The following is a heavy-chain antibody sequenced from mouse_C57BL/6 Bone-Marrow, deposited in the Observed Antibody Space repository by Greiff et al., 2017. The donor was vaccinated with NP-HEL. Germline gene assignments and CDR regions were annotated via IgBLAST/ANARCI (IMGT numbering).Heavy chain of an antibody. CDR1: GYTFTDYN. J-gene: IGHJ3*01. Sequence: VQLQQSGPELVKPGASVKIPCKASGYTFTDYNMDWVKQSHGKSLEWIGDLNPNNGGTLYNQKFKGKATLTVDKFSSTAYMELRSLTSEDTAVYYCALITTVEGFAYWGQGTLVTVSA. V-gene: IGHV1-18*01. CDR2: LNPNNGGT. D-gene: IGHD1-1*01. CDR3: ALITTVEGFAY.